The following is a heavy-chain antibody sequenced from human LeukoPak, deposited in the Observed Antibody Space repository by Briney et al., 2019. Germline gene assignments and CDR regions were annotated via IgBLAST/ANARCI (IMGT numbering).Heavy chain of an antibody. V-gene: IGHV4-4*07. CDR3: ARTANWNMLGPFDL. CDR2: LYTSGST. CDR1: GASMNNYY. D-gene: IGHD1-20*01. Sequence: SETLSLTCSVSGASMNNYYWTRIRQSPEKGLEWIGRLYTSGSTTYNPSLQNRVTMSVDTSTNVSSLRMKSVTAADTAIYYCARTANWNMLGPFDLWGQGTLIIVSS. J-gene: IGHJ4*02.